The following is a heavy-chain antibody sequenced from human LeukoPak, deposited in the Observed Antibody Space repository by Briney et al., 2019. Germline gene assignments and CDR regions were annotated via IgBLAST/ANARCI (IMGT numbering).Heavy chain of an antibody. CDR3: ARSELVAGGYFDY. CDR1: GYSSTSYW. V-gene: IGHV5-51*01. D-gene: IGHD2-8*02. CDR2: IYPGDSDT. Sequence: GESLKISCKGSGYSSTSYWIGWVPQMPGKGLEWMGIIYPGDSDTRYSPSFQGQVTISADKSISTAYLQWSSLKASDTAMYYCARSELVAGGYFDYWGQGTLVTVSS. J-gene: IGHJ4*02.